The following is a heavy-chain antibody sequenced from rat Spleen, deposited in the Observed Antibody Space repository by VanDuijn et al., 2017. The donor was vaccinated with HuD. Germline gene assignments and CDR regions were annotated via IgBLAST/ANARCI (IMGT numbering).Heavy chain of an antibody. CDR1: GFTFNNYD. CDR2: ISPSGGST. D-gene: IGHD1-4*01. CDR3: ARRHFGYTDYFDY. Sequence: EVQLVESGGGLVQPGRSLKLSCAASGFTFNNYDMAWVRPAPTKGREWVASISPSGGSTYYRDSMKGRFTVSRDNAKSTLYLQMDSRRSEDTATYYCARRHFGYTDYFDYWGQGVMVTVSS. J-gene: IGHJ2*01. V-gene: IGHV5S23*01.